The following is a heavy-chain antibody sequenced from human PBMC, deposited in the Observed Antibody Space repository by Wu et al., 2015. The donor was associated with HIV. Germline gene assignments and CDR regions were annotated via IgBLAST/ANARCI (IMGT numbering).Heavy chain of an antibody. CDR1: GGAFSSNV. CDR2: IIPIFNTA. D-gene: IGHD7-27*01. V-gene: IGHV1-69*13. Sequence: VQSGAEVKKPGSSVKVSCKASGGAFSSNVISWVRQAPGQGLEWMGGIIPIFNTAKYAHKFQGRVTITADESTSTAYMELSSLRSEDTAVYYCAVATNWGNYYYYYMDVWGKGTTVTVSS. CDR3: AVATNWGNYYYYYMDV. J-gene: IGHJ6*03.